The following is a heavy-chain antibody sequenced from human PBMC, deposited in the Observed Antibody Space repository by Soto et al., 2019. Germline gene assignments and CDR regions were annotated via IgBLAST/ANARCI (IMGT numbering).Heavy chain of an antibody. V-gene: IGHV3-23*01. CDR1: GFTFSSYA. J-gene: IGHJ6*02. CDR3: ARVVRYFDPPYGMDV. CDR2: IGGSGGNT. D-gene: IGHD3-9*01. Sequence: PGGSLRLSCAASGFTFSSYAMSWVRQAPGKGLEWVSGIGGSGGNTYYADSVKGRFTISRDNSKNTLFLQMNSLRAEDTAEYYCARVVRYFDPPYGMDVWGQGTTVTV.